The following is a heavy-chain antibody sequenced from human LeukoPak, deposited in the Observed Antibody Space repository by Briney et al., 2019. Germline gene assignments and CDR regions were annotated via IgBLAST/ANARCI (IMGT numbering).Heavy chain of an antibody. J-gene: IGHJ4*02. V-gene: IGHV1-8*02. D-gene: IGHD2-2*01. CDR3: ARAIRYQLLSDY. CDR1: GYTFRTYD. Sequence: VASVKVSCETSGYTFRTYDINWLPQAAGQGLEWMGWMNPNSANTGFAQKFQGRAAITRDTSTATAYLELSGLTSEDTAVYYCARAIRYQLLSDYWGQGTLVTVSS. CDR2: MNPNSANT.